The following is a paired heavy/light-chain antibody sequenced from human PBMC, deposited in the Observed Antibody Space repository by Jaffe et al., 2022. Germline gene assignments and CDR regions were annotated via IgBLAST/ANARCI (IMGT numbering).Light chain of an antibody. J-gene: IGKJ1*01. CDR2: DAS. CDR1: QSVSSY. Sequence: EIVLTQSPATLSLSPGERATLSCRASQSVSSYLAWYQQKPGQAPRLLIYDASNRATGIPARFSGSGSGTDFTLTISSLEPEDFAVYYCQQRSNWPTSAWTFGQGTKVEIK. CDR3: QQRSNWPTSAWT. V-gene: IGKV3-11*01.
Heavy chain of an antibody. CDR1: GGSFSGYY. Sequence: QVQLQQWGAGLLKPSETLSLTCAVYGGSFSGYYWSWIRQPPGKGLEWIGEINHSGSTNYNPSLKSRVTISVDTSKNQFSLKLSSVTAADTAVYYCARPYGDRRNKYYYYYMDVWGKGTTVTVSS. D-gene: IGHD4-17*01. V-gene: IGHV4-34*01. CDR3: ARPYGDRRNKYYYYYMDV. CDR2: INHSGST. J-gene: IGHJ6*03.